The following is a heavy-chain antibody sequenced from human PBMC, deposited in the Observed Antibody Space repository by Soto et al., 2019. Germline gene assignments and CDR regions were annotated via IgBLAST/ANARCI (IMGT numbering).Heavy chain of an antibody. CDR1: GFTVSSNY. D-gene: IGHD5-18*01. CDR2: IYSGGST. CDR3: ARVDTDSYGMDV. V-gene: IGHV3-66*01. Sequence: GGSLRRSCAASGFTVSSNYMSWVRQAPGKGLEWVSVIYSGGSTYYADSVKGRFTISRDNSKNTLYLQMNSLRAEDTAVYYCARVDTDSYGMDVWGQGTTVTVSS. J-gene: IGHJ6*02.